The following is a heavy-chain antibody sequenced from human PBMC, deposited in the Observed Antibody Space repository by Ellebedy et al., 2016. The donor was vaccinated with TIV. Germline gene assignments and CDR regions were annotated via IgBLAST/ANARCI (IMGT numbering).Heavy chain of an antibody. Sequence: ASVKVSCKASGYTLTDDYVHWARQAPGQGLEWMGCIDPRSGGTEYEQKFRGRVTMTSDSFLNTGYMQLTRLGSDDTAVYYCARLSGSPRGYWGQGTLVTVSS. J-gene: IGHJ4*02. CDR3: ARLSGSPRGY. V-gene: IGHV1-2*02. CDR1: GYTLTDDY. CDR2: IDPRSGGT. D-gene: IGHD3-10*01.